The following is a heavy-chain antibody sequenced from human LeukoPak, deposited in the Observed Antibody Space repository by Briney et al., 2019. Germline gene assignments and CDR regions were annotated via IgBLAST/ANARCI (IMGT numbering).Heavy chain of an antibody. J-gene: IGHJ4*02. D-gene: IGHD3-3*01. CDR3: ARGGISIFGVVIHSDY. CDR1: GFTFSRYS. CDR2: ISSSSSHI. V-gene: IGHV3-21*04. Sequence: GGSLRLSCAASGFTFSRYSMNWVRQAPGKGLEWVSSISSSSSHIYYADSVTGRFTVSRDNAKNSLYLQMNSLRAEDTALYYCARGGISIFGVVIHSDYWGQGTLVTVSS.